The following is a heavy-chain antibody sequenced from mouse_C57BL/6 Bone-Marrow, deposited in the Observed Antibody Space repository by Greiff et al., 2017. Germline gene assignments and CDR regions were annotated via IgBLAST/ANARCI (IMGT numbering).Heavy chain of an antibody. CDR1: GFTFSSYT. V-gene: IGHV5-9*04. J-gene: IGHJ4*01. Sequence: EVQLVESGGGLVKPGGSLKLSCAASGFTFSSYTLSWVRQTPGKRLEWVATISGGGGNTYYPDSVNGRFTISRDNAKNTLYLQMSSLRSEDTAVYYCARTYYAMDYWGQGTSVTVSS. CDR2: ISGGGGNT. CDR3: ARTYYAMDY.